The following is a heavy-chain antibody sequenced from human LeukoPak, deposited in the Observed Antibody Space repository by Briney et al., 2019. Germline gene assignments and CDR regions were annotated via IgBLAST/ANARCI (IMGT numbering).Heavy chain of an antibody. V-gene: IGHV1-46*01. CDR1: GYTFTSYY. J-gene: IGHJ4*02. CDR3: AAYCSSTSCYSRGFDH. D-gene: IGHD2-2*01. Sequence: GASVKVSCKASGYTFTSYYMHWVRQAPGQGLEWMGIINPSGGSTSYAQKFQGRVTMTRDTSTSTVYMELSSLRSDDTAVYYCAAYCSSTSCYSRGFDHWGQGTLVTVSS. CDR2: INPSGGST.